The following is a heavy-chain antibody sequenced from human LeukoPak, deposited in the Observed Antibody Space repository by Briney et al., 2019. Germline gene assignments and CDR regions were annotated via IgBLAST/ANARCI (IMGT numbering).Heavy chain of an antibody. J-gene: IGHJ4*02. CDR1: GFTFSSYA. D-gene: IGHD2-15*01. Sequence: PGGSLRLSCSASGFTFSSYAMHWVRQAPGKGLEYVSAISSNGDSTFYADSVKGRFTISRDNSKNTLDVQMSSLRAEDTAVYYCVKVGCGYCSGRDYFDYWGQGTLVTVSS. V-gene: IGHV3-64*05. CDR3: VKVGCGYCSGRDYFDY. CDR2: ISSNGDST.